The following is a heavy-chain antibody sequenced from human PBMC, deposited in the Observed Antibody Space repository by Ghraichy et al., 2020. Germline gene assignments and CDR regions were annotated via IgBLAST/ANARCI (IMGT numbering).Heavy chain of an antibody. CDR3: AKAALGYCSGGSCTAFDY. Sequence: GGSLRLSCAASGFTFSSYAMSWVRQDPGKGLEWVSAISGSGGSTYYADSVKGRFTISRDNSKNTLYLQMNSLRAEDTAVYYCAKAALGYCSGGSCTAFDYWGQGTLVTVSS. CDR1: GFTFSSYA. V-gene: IGHV3-23*01. D-gene: IGHD2-15*01. CDR2: ISGSGGST. J-gene: IGHJ4*02.